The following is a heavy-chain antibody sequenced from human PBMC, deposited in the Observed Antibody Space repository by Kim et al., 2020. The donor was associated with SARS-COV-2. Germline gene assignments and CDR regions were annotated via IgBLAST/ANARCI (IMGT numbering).Heavy chain of an antibody. CDR3: ATYSGTYYYN. V-gene: IGHV4-59*01. D-gene: IGHD3-22*01. J-gene: IGHJ4*02. Sequence: RNTNYIPSLTSRVTRSVDTSKNQFSLNLTSVTAADTAVYYCATYSGTYYYNWGQGTLVTVSS. CDR2: RNT.